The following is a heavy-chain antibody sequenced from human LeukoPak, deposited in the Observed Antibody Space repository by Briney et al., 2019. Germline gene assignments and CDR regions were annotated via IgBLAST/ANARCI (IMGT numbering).Heavy chain of an antibody. J-gene: IGHJ5*02. CDR2: ISSSSSTI. Sequence: GGSLRLSCAASGFTFSSYSMNWVRQAPGKGLEWVSYISSSSSTIYYADSVKGRFTISRDNSKNTLYLQMNSLRAEDTAVYYCAKDSGNAWGQGTLVTVSS. V-gene: IGHV3-48*01. CDR1: GFTFSSYS. D-gene: IGHD1-1*01. CDR3: AKDSGNA.